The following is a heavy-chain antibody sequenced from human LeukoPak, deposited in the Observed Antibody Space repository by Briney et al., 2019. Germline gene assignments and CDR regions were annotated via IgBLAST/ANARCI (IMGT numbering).Heavy chain of an antibody. CDR1: GGSISSGSYY. D-gene: IGHD1-26*01. CDR3: ARGRLVGATE. J-gene: IGHJ4*02. CDR2: IYTSGST. Sequence: SSETLSLTCTVSGGSISSGSYYWSWIRQPAGKGLEWIGRIYTSGSTNYNPSLKSRVTISVDTSKNQFSLKLSSVTAADTAVYYCARGRLVGATEWGQGTLVTVSS. V-gene: IGHV4-61*02.